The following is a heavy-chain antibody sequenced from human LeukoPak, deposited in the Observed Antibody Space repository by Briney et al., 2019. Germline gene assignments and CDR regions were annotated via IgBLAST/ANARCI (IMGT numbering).Heavy chain of an antibody. D-gene: IGHD1-26*01. CDR2: IYYSGST. CDR1: GGSISNYY. CDR3: SRESGPFSPFGY. Sequence: SETLSLTCTVSGGSISNYYWSWIRQPPGKGLEWIGYIYYSGSTNYNPSLKSRVTMSLDESKNHLSLNLASVTAADTAVYYCSRESGPFSPFGYWGQGTLVTVTS. J-gene: IGHJ4*02. V-gene: IGHV4-59*12.